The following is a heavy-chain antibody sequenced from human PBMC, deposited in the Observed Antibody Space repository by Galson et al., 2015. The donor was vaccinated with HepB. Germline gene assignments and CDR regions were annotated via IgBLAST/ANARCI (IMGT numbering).Heavy chain of an antibody. V-gene: IGHV1-58*02. CDR1: GFTFTSSA. Sequence: SVKVSCKASGFTFTSSAMQWVRQARGQRLEWIGWIVVGSGNTNYAQKFQERVTITRDMSTSTAYMELSSLRSEDTAVYYCAADRQYCTNGVCSFDYWGQGTLVTVSS. D-gene: IGHD2-8*01. CDR2: IVVGSGNT. CDR3: AADRQYCTNGVCSFDY. J-gene: IGHJ4*02.